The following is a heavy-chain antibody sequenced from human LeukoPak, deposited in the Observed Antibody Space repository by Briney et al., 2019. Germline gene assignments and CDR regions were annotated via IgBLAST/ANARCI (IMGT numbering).Heavy chain of an antibody. CDR3: ARDRMGVRAFDY. CDR2: IYSSGST. Sequence: PSETLSLTCSVSGASISSYYWSWIRQAAGEGLEWIGRIYSSGSTNYNPSLKSRVTISADKSKNQFSLKLTYVTAADTAVYYCARDRMGVRAFDYWGQGTLVTVSS. CDR1: GASISSYY. D-gene: IGHD3-10*01. V-gene: IGHV4-4*07. J-gene: IGHJ4*02.